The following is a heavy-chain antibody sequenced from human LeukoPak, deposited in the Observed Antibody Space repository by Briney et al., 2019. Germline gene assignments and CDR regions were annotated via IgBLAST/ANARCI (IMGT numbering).Heavy chain of an antibody. J-gene: IGHJ4*02. CDR3: ARHQSEYSSSWVPLDY. Sequence: GESLKISCQGSGYSSTSYWIGWVRQMPGKGLEWMGIIYPGDSDTRYSPSFQGQVTISADKSISTAYLQWSSLKASDTAMYYCARHQSEYSSSWVPLDYWGQGTLVTVSS. CDR2: IYPGDSDT. V-gene: IGHV5-51*01. D-gene: IGHD6-13*01. CDR1: GYSSTSYW.